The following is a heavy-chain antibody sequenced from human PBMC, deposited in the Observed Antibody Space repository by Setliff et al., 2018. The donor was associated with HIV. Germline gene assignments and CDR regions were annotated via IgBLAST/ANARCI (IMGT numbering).Heavy chain of an antibody. CDR2: INTNTGNP. V-gene: IGHV7-4-1*02. J-gene: IGHJ3*02. D-gene: IGHD3-9*01. Sequence: ASVKVSCKASGYTFTSYAMNWVRQAPGQGLEWMGWINTNTGNPTYAQGFTGRFIFSLDTSVSTAYLQISSLKAEDTAVYYCARDYDPGILRYFDRYPDAFDIWGQGTMVTVSS. CDR1: GYTFTSYA. CDR3: ARDYDPGILRYFDRYPDAFDI.